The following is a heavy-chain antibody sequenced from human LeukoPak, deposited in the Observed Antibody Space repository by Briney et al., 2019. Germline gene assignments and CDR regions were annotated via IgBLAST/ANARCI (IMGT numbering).Heavy chain of an antibody. CDR3: ARGTGNYGDDY. CDR2: VYYTGST. V-gene: IGHV4-59*13. D-gene: IGHD1-7*01. J-gene: IGHJ4*02. Sequence: SETLSLTCTVSGGSISGYYWGWIRQPPGKGLEWIGSVYYTGSTNYNPSLKSRVTISVDTSKNQFSLKLSSVTAADTAVYYCARGTGNYGDDYWGQGTLVTASS. CDR1: GGSISGYY.